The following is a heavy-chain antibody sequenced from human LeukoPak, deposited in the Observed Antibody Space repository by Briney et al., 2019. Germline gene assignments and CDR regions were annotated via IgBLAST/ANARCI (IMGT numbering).Heavy chain of an antibody. CDR2: IYYSGST. Sequence: SETLSLTCTVSGGSISSYYWSWIRQPPGKGLEWIGYIYYSGSTNYNPSLKSRVTISVDTSKNQFSLKLSPVTAADTAVYYCARGASDIVVVPAPFDIWGQGTMVTVSS. CDR3: ARGASDIVVVPAPFDI. J-gene: IGHJ3*02. CDR1: GGSISSYY. V-gene: IGHV4-59*01. D-gene: IGHD2-2*01.